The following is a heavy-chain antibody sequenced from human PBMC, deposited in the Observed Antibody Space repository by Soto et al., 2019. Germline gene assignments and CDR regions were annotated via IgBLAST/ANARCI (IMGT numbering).Heavy chain of an antibody. V-gene: IGHV4-34*01. CDR3: ARGRRNGRFEPQQLTAGGNDP. CDR1: GGSFSGYY. Sequence: SETLSLTCAVYGGSFSGYYWSWIRQPPGKGLEWIGEINHSGSTNYNPSLKSRVTISVDTSKNQFSLKLSSVTAADTAVYYCARGRRNGRFEPQQLTAGGNDPWGQGTLVTVSS. CDR2: INHSGST. D-gene: IGHD6-13*01. J-gene: IGHJ5*02.